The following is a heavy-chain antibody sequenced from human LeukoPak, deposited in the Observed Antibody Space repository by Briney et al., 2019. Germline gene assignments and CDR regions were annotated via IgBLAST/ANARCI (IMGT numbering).Heavy chain of an antibody. Sequence: PSETLSLTCTVSGASINNYYLSWLRQPPGKGLEWIGYIYYSGTNSYNPSLTTGVTISIDTSKNQFSLKLSSVTAADTAVYYCARVGWEYYYDSSGLYYFDYWGQGTLVTVSS. D-gene: IGHD3-22*01. CDR2: IYYSGTN. CDR3: ARVGWEYYYDSSGLYYFDY. V-gene: IGHV4-59*01. CDR1: GASINNYY. J-gene: IGHJ4*02.